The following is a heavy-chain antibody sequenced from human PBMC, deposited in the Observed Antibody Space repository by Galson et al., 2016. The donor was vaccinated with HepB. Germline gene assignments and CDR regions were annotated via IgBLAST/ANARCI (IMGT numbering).Heavy chain of an antibody. V-gene: IGHV3-66*01. Sequence: SLRLSCAASGFTFSDYYMSWIRQAPGKGLEWVSIIYSGGSTFYADFVKGRFTISRDKSDNTLYLQMNRLRPEDTAVYYCAGGDGIFGVVIGMDVWGLGTTVIVSS. CDR2: IYSGGST. CDR1: GFTFSDYY. D-gene: IGHD3-3*01. J-gene: IGHJ6*02. CDR3: AGGDGIFGVVIGMDV.